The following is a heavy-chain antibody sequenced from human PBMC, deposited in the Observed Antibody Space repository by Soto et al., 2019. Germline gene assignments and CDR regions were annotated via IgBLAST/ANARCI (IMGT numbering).Heavy chain of an antibody. CDR1: GFTFSSYG. Sequence: QVQLVESGGGVVQPGRSPRLSCAASGFTFSSYGMHWVRQAPGKGLEWVAVIWHDGSNKYYADSVKGRFTISRDNSKNTLYLQMNSLRAEDTAVYYCARDGYYYDSSGYYSPGVLDYWGQGTLVTVSS. J-gene: IGHJ4*02. V-gene: IGHV3-33*01. D-gene: IGHD3-22*01. CDR3: ARDGYYYDSSGYYSPGVLDY. CDR2: IWHDGSNK.